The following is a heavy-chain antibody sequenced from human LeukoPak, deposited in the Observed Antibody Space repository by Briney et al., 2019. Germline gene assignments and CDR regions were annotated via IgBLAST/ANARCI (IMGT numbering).Heavy chain of an antibody. V-gene: IGHV3-74*01. CDR1: AFTFSSYW. J-gene: IGHJ6*03. D-gene: IGHD6-13*01. Sequence: PGRSLRLSCAASAFTFSSYWMDWVRQAPGKWLVWVSRINSDGSSTSYADSVKGRFTISRDNAKNTLYLQMNSLRAEDTAVYYCARGGGSWRHYYYYYMDVWGKGTTVTVSS. CDR3: ARGGGSWRHYYYYYMDV. CDR2: INSDGSST.